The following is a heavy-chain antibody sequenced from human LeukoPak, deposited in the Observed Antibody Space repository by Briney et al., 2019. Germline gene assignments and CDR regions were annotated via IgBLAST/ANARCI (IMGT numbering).Heavy chain of an antibody. CDR2: IYYSGST. CDR1: GGSVSSGSYY. CDR3: ARGGGYSSGWALFDY. Sequence: PSETLSLTCTVSGGSVSSGSYYWSWIRQPPGKGLEWIGYIYYSGSTNYNPSLKSRVTISVDTSKNQFSLKLSSVTAADTAVYYCARGGGYSSGWALFDYWGQGTLVTVSS. J-gene: IGHJ4*02. D-gene: IGHD6-19*01. V-gene: IGHV4-61*01.